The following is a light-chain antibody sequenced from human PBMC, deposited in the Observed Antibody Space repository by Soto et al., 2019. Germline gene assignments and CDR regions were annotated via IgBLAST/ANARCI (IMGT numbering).Light chain of an antibody. Sequence: DIQMTQSPSSLSASLGDRVTITCRTSQNIYNSLNWYQQKAGRAPAVLIYGASNLQGGVPLRFSGSGSGTDFTLTISGRQPEDSATYYCQESRSALWGTCGQGTKVEVK. J-gene: IGKJ1*01. V-gene: IGKV1-39*01. CDR3: QESRSALWGT. CDR2: GAS. CDR1: QNIYNS.